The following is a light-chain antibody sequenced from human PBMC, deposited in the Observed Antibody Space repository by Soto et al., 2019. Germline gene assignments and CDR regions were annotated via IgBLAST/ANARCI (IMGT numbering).Light chain of an antibody. CDR3: QSYDSDIVV. CDR1: SGSIANNY. CDR2: ENN. J-gene: IGLJ2*01. Sequence: NFMLTQPHSVSESPGKTLSISCTRSSGSIANNYVQWYQQRPGSAPTTVIYENNQRLSGVPDRFSGSTDGSSNSASLPISGLQTEDEADYYCQSYDSDIVVFGGGTKLTVL. V-gene: IGLV6-57*04.